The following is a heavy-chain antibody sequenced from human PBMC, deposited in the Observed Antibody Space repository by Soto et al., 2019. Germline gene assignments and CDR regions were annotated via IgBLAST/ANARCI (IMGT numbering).Heavy chain of an antibody. CDR2: TYYKSKWYT. D-gene: IGHD5-18*01. J-gene: IGHJ6*02. CDR3: ASSIQLWARGFYYYYGMDV. V-gene: IGHV6-1*01. CDR1: GDSVSSNSAA. Sequence: SQTLSLTCAISGDSVSSNSAAWHWIRQSPSRGLEWLGGTYYKSKWYTDYAVSVKGRITIHPDTSKNQFSLQLNSVTPEDTAVYYCASSIQLWARGFYYYYGMDVWGQGTTVTVSS.